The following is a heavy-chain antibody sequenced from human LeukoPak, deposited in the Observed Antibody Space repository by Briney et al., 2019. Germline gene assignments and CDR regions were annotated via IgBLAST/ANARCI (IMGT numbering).Heavy chain of an antibody. CDR1: GGSFSGYY. J-gene: IGHJ3*01. CDR2: IRHDGHT. V-gene: IGHV4-38-2*01. D-gene: IGHD5-12*01. Sequence: SETLSLTCAVYGGSFSGYYWGWIRQPPGKGLEWIASIRHDGHTYYNPSLKSQVSISVDMSRNQFSLKLNSLTAADTAVYYCARQVATKGEWAFDVWGQGTMVTVSS. CDR3: ARQVATKGEWAFDV.